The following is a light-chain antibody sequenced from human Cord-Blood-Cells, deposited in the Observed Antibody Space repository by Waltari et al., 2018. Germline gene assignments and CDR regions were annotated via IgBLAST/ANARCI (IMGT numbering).Light chain of an antibody. CDR2: GAS. J-gene: IGKJ4*01. Sequence: ETVMTQSPATLSVSPGERDTLSCRASQSVSSNLAWYQQKPCQAPRLLIYGASTRATGIPARFSGSGSGTEFTLTISSLQSEDFAVYYCQQYNNWPPLTFGGGTKVEIK. CDR1: QSVSSN. CDR3: QQYNNWPPLT. V-gene: IGKV3-15*01.